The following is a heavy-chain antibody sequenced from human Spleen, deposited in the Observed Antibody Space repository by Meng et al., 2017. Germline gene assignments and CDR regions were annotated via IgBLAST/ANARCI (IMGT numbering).Heavy chain of an antibody. CDR3: AREYYYGSGSYGNDY. V-gene: IGHV4-34*01. J-gene: IGHJ4*02. Sequence: QVQLQQWGAGLLKPSETLSLTCAVYGGSFNNYYWSWIRQPPGKGLEWIGEINHSGSTNYKPSLKSRVTISVDTSKNQFSLKLSSVTAADTAVYYCAREYYYGSGSYGNDYWGQGTLVTVSS. CDR2: INHSGST. D-gene: IGHD3-10*01. CDR1: GGSFNNYY.